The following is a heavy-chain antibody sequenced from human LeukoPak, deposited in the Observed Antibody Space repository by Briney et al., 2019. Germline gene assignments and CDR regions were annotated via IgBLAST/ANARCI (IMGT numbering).Heavy chain of an antibody. V-gene: IGHV4-59*01. Sequence: SETLSLTCTVSGVSISSYYWSWIRQPPGKGLEWIGYIYYSGSTNYNPSLKSRLTISVDTSKNQFSLKLSSVTAADTAMYYCARVNGYLFDYWGQGTLVTVSS. D-gene: IGHD5-18*01. CDR1: GVSISSYY. CDR3: ARVNGYLFDY. CDR2: IYYSGST. J-gene: IGHJ4*02.